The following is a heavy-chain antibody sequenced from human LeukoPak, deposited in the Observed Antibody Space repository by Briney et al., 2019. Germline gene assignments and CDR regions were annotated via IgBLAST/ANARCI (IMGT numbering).Heavy chain of an antibody. J-gene: IGHJ3*02. CDR1: GFPFITYW. Sequence: GSLLLSCAASGFPFITYWMHWVRQAPGKGQVWVSRINRDGSSTSYADSVKGRFTISRGNAKNTLYLQMNSLRAEDTAVYYCARDRETYYDILTGYYTLGDAFDIWGQGTMVTVSS. CDR3: ARDRETYYDILTGYYTLGDAFDI. CDR2: INRDGSST. V-gene: IGHV3-74*01. D-gene: IGHD3-9*01.